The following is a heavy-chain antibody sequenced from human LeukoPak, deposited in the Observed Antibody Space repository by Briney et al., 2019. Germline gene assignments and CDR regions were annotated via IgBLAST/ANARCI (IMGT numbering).Heavy chain of an antibody. CDR3: ARVYDGSGYVHFDFLN. V-gene: IGHV3-21*01. D-gene: IGHD3-22*01. J-gene: IGHJ4*02. CDR2: ISSSSSYI. CDR1: GFTFSSYS. Sequence: GGSLRLSCAASGFTFSSYSMNWARQAPGKGLEWVSSISSSSSYIYYADSVKGRFTISRDNAKNSLYLQMNSLRAEDTAVYYCARVYDGSGYVHFDFLNWGQGTLVTVSS.